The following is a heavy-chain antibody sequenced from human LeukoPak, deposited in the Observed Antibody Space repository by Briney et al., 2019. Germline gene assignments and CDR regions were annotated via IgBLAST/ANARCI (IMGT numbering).Heavy chain of an antibody. V-gene: IGHV3-23*01. CDR2: ISGSGGST. CDR3: AKNGDRGAYCSGGSCYPYYYYYMDV. CDR1: GFTFSSYA. Sequence: GGSLRLSCAASGFTFSSYAMSWVRQAPGKGLEWVSAISGSGGSTYYADSVKGRFTISRDNSKNTLSLQMNSLRAKDTAIYYCAKNGDRGAYCSGGSCYPYYYYYMDVWGKGTTVTISS. D-gene: IGHD2-15*01. J-gene: IGHJ6*03.